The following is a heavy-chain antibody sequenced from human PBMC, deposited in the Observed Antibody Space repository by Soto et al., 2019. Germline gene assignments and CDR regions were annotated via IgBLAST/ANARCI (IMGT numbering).Heavy chain of an antibody. CDR3: AIRKYCPSTTCFDY. D-gene: IGHD2-2*01. CDR1: GFTFSSYW. J-gene: IGHJ4*02. V-gene: IGHV3-74*01. Sequence: GGSLRLSCAASGFTFSSYWMHWVRQAPGKGLVWVSRINSDGSSTSYADSVKGRFTISRDNAKNTLYLQMNSLRAEDTAVYYCAIRKYCPSTTCFDYWGQGTLVTVSS. CDR2: INSDGSST.